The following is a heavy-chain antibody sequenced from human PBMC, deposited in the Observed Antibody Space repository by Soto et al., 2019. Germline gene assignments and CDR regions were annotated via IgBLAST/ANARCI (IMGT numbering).Heavy chain of an antibody. CDR2: ISGSGGST. V-gene: IGHV3-23*01. J-gene: IGHJ4*02. CDR1: GFTFSSYA. CDR3: AKKPVRYYDFWSGYLD. Sequence: GSLRLSCAASGFTFSSYAMSWVRQAPGKGLEWVSAISGSGGSTYYADSVKGRFTISRDNSKNTLYLQMNSLRAEDTTVYYCAKKPVRYYDFWSGYLDWGQGTLVTVSS. D-gene: IGHD3-3*01.